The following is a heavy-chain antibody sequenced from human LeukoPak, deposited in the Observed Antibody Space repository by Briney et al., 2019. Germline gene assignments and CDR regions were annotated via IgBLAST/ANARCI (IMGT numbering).Heavy chain of an antibody. CDR1: GYTFTSYD. Sequence: ASVKVSCKASGYTFTSYDINWVRQATGQGLEWMGWMNPNSGNTGYAQKFQGRVTITRNTSISTAYMELSSLRSEDTAVYYCARGSPLVPDAFDIWGQGTMVTVSS. CDR3: ARGSPLVPDAFDI. J-gene: IGHJ3*02. CDR2: MNPNSGNT. V-gene: IGHV1-8*03.